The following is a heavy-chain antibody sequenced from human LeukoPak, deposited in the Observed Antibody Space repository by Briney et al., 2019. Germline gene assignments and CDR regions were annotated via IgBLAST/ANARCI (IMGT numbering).Heavy chain of an antibody. V-gene: IGHV1-18*01. CDR2: ISAYNGNT. J-gene: IGHJ6*03. Sequence: ASVKVSCKASGYTFTSYGISWVRQAPGQGLEWMGWISAYNGNTNNAQKLQGRVTMTTDASTSTAYMELRCLRSDDTAVYYCARGRAMVRGVITPRYYYYYMDVWGKGTTVTVSS. CDR1: GYTFTSYG. CDR3: ARGRAMVRGVITPRYYYYYMDV. D-gene: IGHD3-10*01.